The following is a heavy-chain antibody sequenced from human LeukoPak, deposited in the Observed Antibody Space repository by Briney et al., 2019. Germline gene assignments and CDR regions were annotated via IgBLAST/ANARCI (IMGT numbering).Heavy chain of an antibody. CDR1: GGSISSSSYY. CDR2: IYYSGST. CDR3: ARDKQWHARGAFDI. J-gene: IGHJ3*02. D-gene: IGHD6-19*01. V-gene: IGHV4-39*07. Sequence: SETLSLTCTVSGGSISSSSYYWGWIRQPPGKGLEWIGSIYYSGSTYYNPSLKSRATISVDTSKNQFSLKLSSVTAADTAVYYCARDKQWHARGAFDIWGQETMVTVSS.